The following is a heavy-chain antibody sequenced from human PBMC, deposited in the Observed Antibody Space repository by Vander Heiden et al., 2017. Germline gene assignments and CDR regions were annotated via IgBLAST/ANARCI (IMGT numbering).Heavy chain of an antibody. CDR3: AREGTLTTVITDYYYGMDV. Sequence: QVLLVESGGGVVQPGKSLRLSCAAAGFTSRNYAIHWVRQAPGKGLEWVAIIGYDGNNKYYGDSVKGRFTISRDNSKNMLYLQMNSLRAEDTAVYYCAREGTLTTVITDYYYGMDVWGQGTTVTVSS. J-gene: IGHJ6*02. CDR1: GFTSRNYA. D-gene: IGHD4-17*01. V-gene: IGHV3-33*01. CDR2: IGYDGNNK.